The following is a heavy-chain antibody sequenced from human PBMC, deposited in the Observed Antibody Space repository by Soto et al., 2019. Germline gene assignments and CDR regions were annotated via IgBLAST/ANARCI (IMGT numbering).Heavy chain of an antibody. CDR2: ISYSGST. Sequence: QVQLQESGPGLVKPSQTLSLTCSVSGGSISSGKDYWNWIRQQPGKGLEWIGYISYSGSTYYNPYLKSRVTISVDKSNSQFSLKLSSVTAADTAVYYCARRNSLPAAHPMSRVDHHYGMDVWGQGTTVTVSS. CDR1: GGSISSGKDY. D-gene: IGHD2-2*01. V-gene: IGHV4-31*03. J-gene: IGHJ6*02. CDR3: ARRNSLPAAHPMSRVDHHYGMDV.